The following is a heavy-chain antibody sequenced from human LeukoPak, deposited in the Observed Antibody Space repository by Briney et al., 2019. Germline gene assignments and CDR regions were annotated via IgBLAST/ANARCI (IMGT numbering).Heavy chain of an antibody. CDR1: LFTFCKHW. D-gene: IGHD6-19*01. J-gene: IGHJ4*02. V-gene: IGHV3-74*01. CDR2: SNTEGTVT. CDR3: ATKQWLAPPPDS. Sequence: VGALRLSCAGSLFTFCKHWMLWVRQAPGRGVESVSRSNTEGTVTTYADSVKGRFTVSRDNADNTMFLQMNSVRDEDTAVYYCATKQWLAPPPDSWGQGTPVTVSS.